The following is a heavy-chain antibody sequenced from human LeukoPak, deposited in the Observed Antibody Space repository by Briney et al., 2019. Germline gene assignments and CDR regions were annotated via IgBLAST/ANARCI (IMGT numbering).Heavy chain of an antibody. Sequence: GGSLRLSCAAPGFTFDDSAMHWGRQAPGEGLEWVSLISGDGGSTYSADSVKGRFTISTDNSKNSLYLQINSLRTEGTALYYIAKDITQEMGEVSFQTSGDYWGQGTLVTVSS. D-gene: IGHD3-16*02. V-gene: IGHV3-43*02. CDR2: ISGDGGST. J-gene: IGHJ4*02. CDR3: AKDITQEMGEVSFQTSGDY. CDR1: GFTFDDSA.